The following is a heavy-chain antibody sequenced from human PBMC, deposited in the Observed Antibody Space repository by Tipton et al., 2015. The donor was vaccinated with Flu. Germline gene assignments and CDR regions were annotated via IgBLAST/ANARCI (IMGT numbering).Heavy chain of an antibody. CDR2: ISWNSGSI. V-gene: IGHV3-9*03. Sequence: RSLRLSCAASGFTFDDYAMHWVRQAPGKGLEWVSGISWNSGSIGYADSVKGRFTISRDNAKNSLYLQMNSLRAEDMALYYCAKDIRPFATTVSLYAFDIWGQGTMVTVSS. J-gene: IGHJ3*02. D-gene: IGHD3-16*02. CDR1: GFTFDDYA. CDR3: AKDIRPFATTVSLYAFDI.